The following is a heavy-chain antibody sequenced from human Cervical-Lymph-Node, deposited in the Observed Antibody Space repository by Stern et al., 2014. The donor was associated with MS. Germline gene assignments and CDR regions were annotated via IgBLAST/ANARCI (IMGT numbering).Heavy chain of an antibody. J-gene: IGHJ6*02. CDR3: ASSYTGWDNPYHFYGMDV. CDR1: GDSLSRFA. Sequence: QVQLVQSGAEVKKPGASVKVSCKASGDSLSRFANSWVRQAPGQGIEWMGGIIPLSGKANYAQKFQGRVKLIADESTSTAYMELSSLKSEDAAVYYCASSYTGWDNPYHFYGMDVWGQGTTVTVSS. V-gene: IGHV1-69*01. D-gene: IGHD1-14*01. CDR2: IIPLSGKA.